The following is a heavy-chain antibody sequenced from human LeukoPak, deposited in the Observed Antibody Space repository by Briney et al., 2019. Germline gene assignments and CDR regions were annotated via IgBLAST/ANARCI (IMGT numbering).Heavy chain of an antibody. CDR2: ISWNSGSI. Sequence: GGSLRLSCAASGFTFDDYAMHWVRQAPGKGLEWASGISWNSGSIGYADSVKGRFTISRDNARNSLYLQMNSLRAEDTALYYCAKEGVGYCSGGSCYSVVYWGQGTLVTVSS. D-gene: IGHD2-15*01. V-gene: IGHV3-9*01. J-gene: IGHJ4*02. CDR3: AKEGVGYCSGGSCYSVVY. CDR1: GFTFDDYA.